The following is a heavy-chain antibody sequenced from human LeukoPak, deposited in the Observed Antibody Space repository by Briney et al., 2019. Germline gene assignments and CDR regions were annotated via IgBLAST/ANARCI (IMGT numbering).Heavy chain of an antibody. CDR3: AKGGYSNGRYYYYYMDV. D-gene: IGHD5-18*01. V-gene: IGHV3-23*01. CDR1: GFTFSSYE. J-gene: IGHJ6*03. CDR2: FSFNGGST. Sequence: GGSLRLSCAASGFTFSSYEMNWVRQAPGKGLEWVSSFSFNGGSTYYADSAKGRFTISRDNSKNTLYLQMNSLRAEDTAVYYCAKGGYSNGRYYYYYMDVWGEGTTVTVSS.